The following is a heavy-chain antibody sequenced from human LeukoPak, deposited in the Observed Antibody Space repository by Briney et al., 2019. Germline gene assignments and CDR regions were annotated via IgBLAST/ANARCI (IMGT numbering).Heavy chain of an antibody. D-gene: IGHD6-13*01. J-gene: IGHJ4*02. V-gene: IGHV4-34*01. Sequence: SETLSLTCAVYGGSFSGYYWSWIRQPPGKGLEWIREINHSGSTNYNPSLKSRVTISVDTSKNQFSLKLSSVTAADTAVYYCARGAGAAAGILGYWGQGTLVTVSS. CDR3: ARGAGAAAGILGY. CDR1: GGSFSGYY. CDR2: INHSGST.